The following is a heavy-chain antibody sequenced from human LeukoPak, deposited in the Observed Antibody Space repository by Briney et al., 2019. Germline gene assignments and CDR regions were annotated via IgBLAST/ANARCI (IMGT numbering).Heavy chain of an antibody. CDR3: ARGGYGNWNGGNWFDP. V-gene: IGHV4-39*01. CDR1: GGSISSSSYY. D-gene: IGHD1-1*01. CDR2: IYYSGST. J-gene: IGHJ5*02. Sequence: SETLSLTCTVSGGSISSSSYYWGWIRQPPGKGLEWIGSIYYSGSTYYNPSLKSRVTISVDTSKNQFSLKLSSVTAADTAVYYCARGGYGNWNGGNWFDPWGQGTLVTVSS.